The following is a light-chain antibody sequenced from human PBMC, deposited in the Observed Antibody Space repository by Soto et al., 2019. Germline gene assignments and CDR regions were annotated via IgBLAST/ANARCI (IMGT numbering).Light chain of an antibody. CDR3: QKYSSVIT. V-gene: IGKV1-27*01. Sequence: DIQMTQSPSSLSASVGDRVTITCRASQGIRNFLAWYQQKPGKVPKLLISAASTLESGVPSRFSGSGSGTDFTLTITSLQPEDVPTYYCQKYSSVITFGQGTRLEIK. CDR1: QGIRNF. J-gene: IGKJ5*01. CDR2: AAS.